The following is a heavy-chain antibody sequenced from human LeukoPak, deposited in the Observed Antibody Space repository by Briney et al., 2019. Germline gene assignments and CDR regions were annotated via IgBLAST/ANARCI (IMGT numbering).Heavy chain of an antibody. CDR1: GYTFTSYG. D-gene: IGHD3-22*01. J-gene: IGHJ4*02. CDR3: ARDLGNYDSSGLDY. CDR2: ISAYNGNT. V-gene: IGHV1-18*01. Sequence: ASVKVSCKASGYTFTSYGISWVRQAPGQGLEWMGWISAYNGNTNYAQKLQGRVTMTTDTSTSTAYMELGGLRSDDTAVYYCARDLGNYDSSGLDYWGQGTLVTVSS.